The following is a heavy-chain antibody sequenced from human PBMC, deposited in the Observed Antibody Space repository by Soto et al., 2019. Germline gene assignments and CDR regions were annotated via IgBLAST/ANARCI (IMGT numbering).Heavy chain of an antibody. D-gene: IGHD5-18*01. V-gene: IGHV4-31*03. CDR3: ARDDTRAGYDY. CDR1: GGSITTGGYY. Sequence: QVQLQESGPGLVKPSQTLSLTCTVSGGSITTGGYYWSWIRQHPGKGLEWIGYIYYSGSTSYNPSLKSRITTSVDTSKNQFSLKLNSVTAADTAVYYCARDDTRAGYDYWGQGTLVTVSS. J-gene: IGHJ4*02. CDR2: IYYSGST.